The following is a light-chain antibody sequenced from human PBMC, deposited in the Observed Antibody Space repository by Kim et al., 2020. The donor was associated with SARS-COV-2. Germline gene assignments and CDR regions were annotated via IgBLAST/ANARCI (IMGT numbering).Light chain of an antibody. V-gene: IGKV4-1*01. CDR2: WAS. Sequence: ATINCKSSQTVLYSSINKTYLSWYQQKPGQPPKLLIYWASTRESGVPDRFSGSGSATDFTLTISSLQAEDVAVYYCQQYFDTPWTFGQGTKVEIK. J-gene: IGKJ1*01. CDR3: QQYFDTPWT. CDR1: QTVLYSSINKTY.